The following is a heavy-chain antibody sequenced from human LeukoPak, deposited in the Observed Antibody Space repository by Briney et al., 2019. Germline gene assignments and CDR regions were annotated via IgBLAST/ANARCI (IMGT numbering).Heavy chain of an antibody. V-gene: IGHV3-48*03. D-gene: IGHD2-15*01. CDR1: GLTLSSYE. J-gene: IGHJ6*03. Sequence: GGSLRLSCTASGLTLSSYEMSWIRQAPGKGLEWVSSIDYSGGDTHYADSVKGRFTISRDNAKNSLYLQMNSLRAEDTAVYYCAGYCSGGSCYSPLYYYYYYYMDVWGKGTTVTVSS. CDR2: IDYSGGDT. CDR3: AGYCSGGSCYSPLYYYYYYYMDV.